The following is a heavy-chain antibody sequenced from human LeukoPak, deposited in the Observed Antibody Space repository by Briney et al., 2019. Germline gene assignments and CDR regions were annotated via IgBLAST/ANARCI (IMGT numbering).Heavy chain of an antibody. V-gene: IGHV3-30*02. Sequence: PGGSLRLSCAASGFTFSSNGMHWVRQAPGKGLEWVAFIRYGGNDERYADSVKGRFTISRDNSKNTLYLQMNSLRAEDTAVYYCATEPAAQYYYYYYMDVWGKGTTVTVSS. D-gene: IGHD2-2*01. J-gene: IGHJ6*03. CDR1: GFTFSSNG. CDR3: ATEPAAQYYYYYYMDV. CDR2: IRYGGNDE.